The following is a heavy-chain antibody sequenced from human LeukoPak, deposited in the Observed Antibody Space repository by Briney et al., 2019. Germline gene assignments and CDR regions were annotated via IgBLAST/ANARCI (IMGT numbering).Heavy chain of an antibody. CDR1: GFTFSSYW. Sequence: GGSLTLSCAAFGFTFSSYWIHWVRLAPGKGPVWVSRINSDGTSTTYADPVKGRFTISRDSAKNTVYLQMNSLRAEDTAVYYCVRGGGADRPYGLDVWGQGTTVTVSS. D-gene: IGHD6-6*01. J-gene: IGHJ6*02. V-gene: IGHV3-74*01. CDR3: VRGGGADRPYGLDV. CDR2: INSDGTST.